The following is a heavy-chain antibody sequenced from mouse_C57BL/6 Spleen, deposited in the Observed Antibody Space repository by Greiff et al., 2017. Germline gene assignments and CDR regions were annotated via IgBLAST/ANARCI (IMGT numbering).Heavy chain of an antibody. J-gene: IGHJ4*01. V-gene: IGHV2-6-1*01. CDR2: IWSDGST. Sequence: VKLVESGPGLVAPSQSLSITCTVSGFSLTSYGVHWVRQPPGKGLEWLVVIWSDGSTTYNSALKSRLSISKDNSKSQVFLKMNSLQTDDTAMYYCARHARYGYGLYYAMDYWGQGTSVTVSS. CDR3: ARHARYGYGLYYAMDY. CDR1: GFSLTSYG. D-gene: IGHD2-2*01.